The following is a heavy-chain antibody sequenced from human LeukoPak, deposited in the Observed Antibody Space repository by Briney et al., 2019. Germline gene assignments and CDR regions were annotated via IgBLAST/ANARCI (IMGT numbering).Heavy chain of an antibody. J-gene: IGHJ3*02. CDR3: AKGANWGLTDAFDI. CDR1: GGSISSSNW. Sequence: KPSETLSLTCAVSGGSISSSNWWSWVRQPPGKGLEWIGEIYHSGSTNYNPSLKSRVTISVDKSKNQFSLKLSSVTAADTAVYYCAKGANWGLTDAFDIWGQGTMVTVSS. CDR2: IYHSGST. D-gene: IGHD7-27*01. V-gene: IGHV4-4*02.